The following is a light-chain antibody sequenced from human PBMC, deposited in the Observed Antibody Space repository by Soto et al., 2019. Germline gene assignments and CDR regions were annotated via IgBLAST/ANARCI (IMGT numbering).Light chain of an antibody. CDR2: DAS. CDR3: HQDKSWPPRT. CDR1: QSISSW. Sequence: IQMTKSPSSRSASVGDRVTITCRASQSISSWLAWYQQKPGKAPKLLIYDASSLESGVPSRFSGSGSGTEFTLTISSLQSEDFALYYCHQDKSWPPRTFGQGTKVDIK. J-gene: IGKJ2*01. V-gene: IGKV1-5*01.